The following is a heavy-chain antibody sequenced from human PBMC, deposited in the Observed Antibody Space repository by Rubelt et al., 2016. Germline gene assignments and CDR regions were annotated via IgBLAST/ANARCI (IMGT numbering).Heavy chain of an antibody. Sequence: QVQLQESGPGLVKPSEPLSLTCTVSGGSINSYYWSWIRQPPGKGLERIGHISYSWSTNYNPSLKSRVTMSGDTSKNQFSLKRNSVTAADTAVYYCARSGKQWDALDYWGQGTLVTVSS. CDR3: ARSGKQWDALDY. D-gene: IGHD6-19*01. CDR2: ISYSWST. J-gene: IGHJ4*02. V-gene: IGHV4-59*08. CDR1: GGSINSYY.